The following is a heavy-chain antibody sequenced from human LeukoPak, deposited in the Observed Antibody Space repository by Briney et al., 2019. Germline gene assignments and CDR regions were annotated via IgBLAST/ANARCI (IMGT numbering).Heavy chain of an antibody. J-gene: IGHJ5*02. CDR3: ARAEDYGDYAYGGFDP. V-gene: IGHV1-3*01. CDR2: INAGNGNT. Sequence: GASVKVSCKASGYTFTSYAMHWVRQAPGQRLEWMGWINAGNGNTKYSQKFQGRVTITRDTSASTAYMELSSLRSEDTAVYYCARAEDYGDYAYGGFDPWGQGTLVTVSS. CDR1: GYTFTSYA. D-gene: IGHD4-17*01.